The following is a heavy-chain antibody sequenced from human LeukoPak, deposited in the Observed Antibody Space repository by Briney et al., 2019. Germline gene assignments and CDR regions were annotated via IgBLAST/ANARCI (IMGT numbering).Heavy chain of an antibody. CDR1: GGSFSGYY. CDR3: AREPRIYGMDV. V-gene: IGHV4-34*01. J-gene: IGHJ6*02. Sequence: SETLSLTCAVYGGSFSGYYWSWIRQPPGKGLEWIGEINHSGRTNYNPSLKSRVTISVDTSKNQFSLKLSSVTAADTAVYYCAREPRIYGMDVWGQGTTVTVSS. CDR2: INHSGRT.